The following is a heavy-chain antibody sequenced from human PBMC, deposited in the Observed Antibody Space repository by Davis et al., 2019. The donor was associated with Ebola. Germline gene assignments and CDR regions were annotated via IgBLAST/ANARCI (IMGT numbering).Heavy chain of an antibody. CDR2: VSYDGINK. V-gene: IGHV3-30*18. CDR3: AKSGLSFGVVKYHYGMDV. J-gene: IGHJ6*04. D-gene: IGHD3-3*01. Sequence: PGGSLRLSCAASGFTFSSYGMHWVRQAPGKGLEWVSLVSYDGINKYYADSVKGRFTISRDNAKNTLYLQMNSLRAEDTAVYYCAKSGLSFGVVKYHYGMDVWGKGTTVTVSS. CDR1: GFTFSSYG.